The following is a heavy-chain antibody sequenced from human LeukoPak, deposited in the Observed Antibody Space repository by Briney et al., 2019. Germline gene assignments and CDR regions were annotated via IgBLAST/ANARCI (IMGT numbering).Heavy chain of an antibody. Sequence: GGSLRLSCAASGFTVSSNYMSWVRQAPGKGLEWVSVIYSGGSTYYADSVKGRFTISRDNSKNTLYLQMNSLRAEDTAVYYCAREESGYGSGSYIDYWGQGTLVTVSS. CDR2: IYSGGST. CDR3: AREESGYGSGSYIDY. D-gene: IGHD3-10*01. CDR1: GFTVSSNY. J-gene: IGHJ4*02. V-gene: IGHV3-53*01.